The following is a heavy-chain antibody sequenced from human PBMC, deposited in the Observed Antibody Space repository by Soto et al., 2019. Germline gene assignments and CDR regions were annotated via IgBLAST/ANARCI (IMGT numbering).Heavy chain of an antibody. Sequence: GWSPRLSGAAPGFTFSSYGMHWVRQAPGKGLEWVAVLSFDGSNEYYADSVKGRFTISRDNSKSTLYLQMNSLRAEDTAVYYCAKDGCSGGSFCCYFDYWGQGTLVTVSS. CDR1: GFTFSSYG. J-gene: IGHJ4*02. D-gene: IGHD2-15*01. CDR3: AKDGCSGGSFCCYFDY. V-gene: IGHV3-30*18. CDR2: LSFDGSNE.